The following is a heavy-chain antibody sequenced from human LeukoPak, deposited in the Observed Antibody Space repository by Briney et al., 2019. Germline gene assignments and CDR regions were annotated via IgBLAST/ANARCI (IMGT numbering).Heavy chain of an antibody. V-gene: IGHV3-30*02. CDR2: IRYDGSNK. J-gene: IGHJ4*02. CDR1: GFTFSSYG. CDR3: ARGLVVVVAAPHDY. Sequence: PGGSLRLSCAASGFTFSSYGMHWVRQAPGKGLEWVAFIRYDGSNKYYADSVKGRFTISRDNSKNTLYLQMNSLRAEDTAVYYCARGLVVVVAAPHDYWGQGTLVTVSS. D-gene: IGHD2-15*01.